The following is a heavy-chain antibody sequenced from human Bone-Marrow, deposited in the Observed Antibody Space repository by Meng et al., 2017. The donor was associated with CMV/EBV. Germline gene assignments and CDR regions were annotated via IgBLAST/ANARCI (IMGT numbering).Heavy chain of an antibody. Sequence: GESLKISCAASGFTFSSYAMHWVRQAPGKGLEWVAVISYDGSNKYYADSVKGRFTISRDNSKNTLYLQMNSLRAEDTAVYYCARDFAHYDFWKSDAFDIWGNGTKVTVSS. CDR3: ARDFAHYDFWKSDAFDI. CDR1: GFTFSSYA. V-gene: IGHV3-30*04. J-gene: IGHJ3*02. CDR2: ISYDGSNK. D-gene: IGHD3-3*01.